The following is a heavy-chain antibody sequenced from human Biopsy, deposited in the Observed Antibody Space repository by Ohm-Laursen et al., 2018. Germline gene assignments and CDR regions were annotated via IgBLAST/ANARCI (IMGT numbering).Heavy chain of an antibody. CDR3: ARATNSTGWPYYYFYGMDV. Sequence: TLSLTCTVSGGSISSDYWSWIRQTPGKGLEWIGYIYYSGSTNYNPSLKRRVTISVDTSKNQFSLRLNSVTAADTAVYYCARATNSTGWPYYYFYGMDVWGQGTTVTVSS. CDR2: IYYSGST. CDR1: GGSISSDY. V-gene: IGHV4-59*01. D-gene: IGHD2/OR15-2a*01. J-gene: IGHJ6*02.